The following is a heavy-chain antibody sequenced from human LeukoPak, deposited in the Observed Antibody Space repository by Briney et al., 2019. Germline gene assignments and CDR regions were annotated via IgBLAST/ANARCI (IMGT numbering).Heavy chain of an antibody. CDR1: GGSISSGGYS. J-gene: IGHJ6*02. Sequence: SETLSLTCAVSGGSISSGGYSWSWIRQPPGKGLEWIGYIYHSGSTYHNPSLKSRVTISVDRSKNQFSLKLSSVTAADTAVYYCARSADYYGMDVWGQGTTVTVSS. V-gene: IGHV4-30-2*01. CDR3: ARSADYYGMDV. CDR2: IYHSGST. D-gene: IGHD3-3*01.